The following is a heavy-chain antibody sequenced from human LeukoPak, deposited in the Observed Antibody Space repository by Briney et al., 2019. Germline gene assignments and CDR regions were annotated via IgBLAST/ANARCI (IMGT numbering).Heavy chain of an antibody. J-gene: IGHJ3*02. D-gene: IGHD3-22*01. CDR3: AKGTTHYYDSSGPDAFDI. V-gene: IGHV3-30*18. CDR1: GFTFSSYG. CDR2: ISYDGSNK. Sequence: QTGGSLRLSCAASGFTFSSYGMHWVRQAPGKGLEWVAVISYDGSNKYYADSVKGRFTISRDNSKNTLYLQMNSLRAEDTAVYYCAKGTTHYYDSSGPDAFDIWGQGTMVTVSS.